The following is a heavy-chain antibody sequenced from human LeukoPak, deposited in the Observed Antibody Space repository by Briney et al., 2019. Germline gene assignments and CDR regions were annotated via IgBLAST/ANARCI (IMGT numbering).Heavy chain of an antibody. CDR2: TKNRSKWYN. D-gene: IGHD1-26*01. Sequence: SQTLSLTCAISGDSVSSNSAAWHWIRQSPSRGLEWLGRTKNRSKWYNDYAVSVKSRITMNPDTSKNQISLQLDSVTPEDTAVYYYARSRSGSLDCWGQGTLVTVSS. J-gene: IGHJ4*02. V-gene: IGHV6-1*01. CDR1: GDSVSSNSAA. CDR3: ARSRSGSLDC.